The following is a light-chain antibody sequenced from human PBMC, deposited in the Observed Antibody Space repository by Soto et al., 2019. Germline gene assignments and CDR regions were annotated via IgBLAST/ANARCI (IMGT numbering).Light chain of an antibody. CDR2: DVS. CDR3: SSYTSSGTVL. J-gene: IGLJ2*01. V-gene: IGLV2-14*03. Sequence: QSAPTQPASVSGSPGQSITISCTGTDRDIGGYNYVSWYQHHPGKVPKLMIHDVSLRPSGVSSRFSGSKSGNTASLTISGLQTEDEADYFCSSYTSSGTVLFAGGTKLTVL. CDR1: DRDIGGYNY.